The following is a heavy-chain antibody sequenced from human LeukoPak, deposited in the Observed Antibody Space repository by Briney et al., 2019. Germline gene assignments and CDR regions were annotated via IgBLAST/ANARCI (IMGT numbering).Heavy chain of an antibody. Sequence: SETLSLTCTVSGDSIRSGSYYWSWIRQPAGKGLEWIGRIYTSGITNYNPSLKTRVNISVDTSKNQCSLKLSSVSAADTAVYYCTRDYSGYDSHGFWRQGPLVIVSS. CDR1: GDSIRSGSYY. J-gene: IGHJ1*01. V-gene: IGHV4-61*02. D-gene: IGHD5-12*01. CDR2: IYTSGIT. CDR3: TRDYSGYDSHGF.